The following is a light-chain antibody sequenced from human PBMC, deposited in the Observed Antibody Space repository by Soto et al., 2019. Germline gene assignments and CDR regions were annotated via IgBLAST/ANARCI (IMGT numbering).Light chain of an antibody. CDR1: QSVNNY. CDR2: DAS. J-gene: IGKJ5*01. V-gene: IGKV3-11*01. CDR3: QQRSNWPIT. Sequence: EIVLTQSPATLSLSPGERATLSCRASQSVNNYLAWFQQIPGQAPRLLIYDASTRATGIPARFSGSGSGTDFTLTISSLEPEDFAVYYYQQRSNWPITFGQGTRLEIK.